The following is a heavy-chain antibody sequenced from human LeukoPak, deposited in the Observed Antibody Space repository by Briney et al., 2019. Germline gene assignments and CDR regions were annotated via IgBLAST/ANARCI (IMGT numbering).Heavy chain of an antibody. D-gene: IGHD1-26*01. Sequence: GGSLRLSCAASGFTFSAYGMAWVRQAPGKGLERISDISGSGVDTYYADSVKGRFTISRDNSLNTLYLQMNSLRAEDTAVYYCAKGFSIVGATTFIDYWGQGTLVTVSS. V-gene: IGHV3-23*01. CDR1: GFTFSAYG. CDR3: AKGFSIVGATTFIDY. J-gene: IGHJ4*02. CDR2: ISGSGVDT.